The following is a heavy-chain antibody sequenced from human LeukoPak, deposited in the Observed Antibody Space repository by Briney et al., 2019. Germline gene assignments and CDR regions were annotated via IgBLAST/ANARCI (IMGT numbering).Heavy chain of an antibody. CDR1: GYSFTSYW. V-gene: IGHV5-51*01. D-gene: IGHD3-10*01. CDR2: IYPGDSDT. CDR3: ARLRLYGSGRYDAFDI. J-gene: IGHJ3*02. Sequence: GEPLKISGKGSGYSFTSYWIGWVRQMHGKGLEWMEIIYPGDSDTSYSPPFQGQVTISADKSISTAYLQWSSLKASNPPFNNWARLRLYGSGRYDAFDIWGQGTMVTVSS.